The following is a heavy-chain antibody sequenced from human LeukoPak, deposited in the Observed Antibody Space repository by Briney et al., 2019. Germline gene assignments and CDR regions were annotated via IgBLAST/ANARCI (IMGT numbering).Heavy chain of an antibody. CDR1: GYTFTSYG. V-gene: IGHV1-18*01. D-gene: IGHD3-10*01. Sequence: ASVKVSCKASGYTFTSYGISWVRQAPGQGLEWMGWISAYNGNTNYAQKLQGRVTMTTDTSTSTAYMELRSLRSDDTAVYYWARVDTMVRGVILYYYGKDVWGQGTTVTVSS. CDR2: ISAYNGNT. CDR3: ARVDTMVRGVILYYYGKDV. J-gene: IGHJ6*02.